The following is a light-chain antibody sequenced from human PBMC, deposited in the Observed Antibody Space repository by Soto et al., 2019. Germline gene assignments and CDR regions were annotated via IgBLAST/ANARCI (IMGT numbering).Light chain of an antibody. J-gene: IGKJ1*01. CDR1: QSISSW. Sequence: DIQMTQSPSTLSASVGDRVTITCRASQSISSWLAWYHQKPGKAPKLLIYKASSLESGVPSTFSGSGSWTEFTLTISSLQPDDFATYYCLQYNSYSTWTFGQGTKVEIK. V-gene: IGKV1-5*03. CDR2: KAS. CDR3: LQYNSYSTWT.